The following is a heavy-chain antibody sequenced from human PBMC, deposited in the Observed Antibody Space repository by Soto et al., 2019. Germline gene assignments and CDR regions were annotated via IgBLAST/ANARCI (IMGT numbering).Heavy chain of an antibody. V-gene: IGHV3-66*01. CDR1: GFTVGNNY. D-gene: IGHD2-2*01. CDR3: SRRAYPSDY. Sequence: EVQLVESGGGLVQPGGSLRLSCAVSGFTVGNNYMSWVRQAPGKGLEWVSLIYSGGTTGYADSVKGRFTISRDSSRNTVYLQMNSVKDDDTAVYYCSRRAYPSDYWGQGTRVTVSS. J-gene: IGHJ4*02. CDR2: IYSGGTT.